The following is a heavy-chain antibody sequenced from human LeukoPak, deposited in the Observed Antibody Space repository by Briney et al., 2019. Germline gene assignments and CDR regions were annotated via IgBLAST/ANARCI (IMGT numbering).Heavy chain of an antibody. J-gene: IGHJ2*01. Sequence: PSETLSLTCAVYGGSFSGYYWSWIRQPPGKGLEWIGEINHSGSTNYNPSLKSRVTISVDTSKNQFSLKLSSVTAADTAVYYCARNHYWYFDLWGRGTLATVSS. V-gene: IGHV4-34*01. CDR3: ARNHYWYFDL. CDR2: INHSGST. D-gene: IGHD1-14*01. CDR1: GGSFSGYY.